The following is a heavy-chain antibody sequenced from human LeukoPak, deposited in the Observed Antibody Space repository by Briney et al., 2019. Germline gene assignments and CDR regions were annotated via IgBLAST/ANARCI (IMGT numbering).Heavy chain of an antibody. CDR2: ISYDGSNK. Sequence: PGGSLRLSCAASGFTFSSYAMHWVRQAPGKGLEWVAVISYDGSNKYYADSVKGRFTISRDNSKNTLYLQMNSLRAEDTAVYYCAKDGLAIEYQLLYPDYWGQGTLVTVSS. D-gene: IGHD2-2*02. V-gene: IGHV3-30-3*01. CDR3: AKDGLAIEYQLLYPDY. J-gene: IGHJ4*02. CDR1: GFTFSSYA.